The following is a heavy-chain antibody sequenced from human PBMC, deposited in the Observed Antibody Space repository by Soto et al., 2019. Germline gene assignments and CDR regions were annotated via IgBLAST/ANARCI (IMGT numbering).Heavy chain of an antibody. D-gene: IGHD2-2*02. CDR3: ATSLCTSSSCYTFDY. V-gene: IGHV4-31*03. CDR1: GGSISSGGYY. J-gene: IGHJ4*02. Sequence: PSETLSLTCTVSGGSISSGGYYWSWIRQHPGKGLEYIGYIYYTGSTYYNPSLYSRVTISMDTSKNQFSLKLNSVTAADSAVYYCATSLCTSSSCYTFDYWGQGTLVTVSS. CDR2: IYYTGST.